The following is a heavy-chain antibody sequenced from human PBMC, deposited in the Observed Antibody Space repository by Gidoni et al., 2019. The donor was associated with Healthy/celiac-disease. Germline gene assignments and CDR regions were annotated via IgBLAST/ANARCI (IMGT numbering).Heavy chain of an antibody. J-gene: IGHJ3*02. CDR1: GGTFSSYA. V-gene: IGHV1-69*06. CDR2: IIPIFGTA. D-gene: IGHD3-22*01. CDR3: ARAIYYYGSSGYYFDAFDI. Sequence: EVKKPGSSVKVSCKASGGTFSSYAISWVRQAPGQGLEWMGGIIPIFGTANYAQKFQGRVTITADKSTSTAYMELGSLRSEDTAVYYCARAIYYYGSSGYYFDAFDIWGQGTMVTVSS.